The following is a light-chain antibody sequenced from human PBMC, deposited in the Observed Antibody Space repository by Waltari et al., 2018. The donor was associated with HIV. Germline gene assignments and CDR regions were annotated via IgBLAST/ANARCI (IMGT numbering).Light chain of an antibody. CDR3: QQYFNTPLT. Sequence: DIVMTQSPDALALSLGERATINCKSSRTILYNSNNKNYLSWYQQKPGQPPKLRIYWASTRESGVPDRFSGSGSGTDFTLTISNVQTEDMAVYYCQQYFNTPLTFGGGTKVEIK. J-gene: IGKJ4*01. V-gene: IGKV4-1*01. CDR1: RTILYNSNNKNY. CDR2: WAS.